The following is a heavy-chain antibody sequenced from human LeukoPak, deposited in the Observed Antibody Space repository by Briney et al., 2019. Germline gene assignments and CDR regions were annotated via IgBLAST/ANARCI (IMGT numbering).Heavy chain of an antibody. J-gene: IGHJ4*02. D-gene: IGHD3-22*01. Sequence: GGSLRLSCAASGFIFNNNTMNWIRQAPGKGLEWVASISSTSTYIYYADLVKGRFTVSRDNAKNSLYLQMNSLTADDTALYYCASSRYYYDTSTYYYIHYFDYWGQGALVTVSS. CDR3: ASSRYYYDTSTYYYIHYFDY. CDR2: ISSTSTYI. CDR1: GFIFNNNT. V-gene: IGHV3-21*01.